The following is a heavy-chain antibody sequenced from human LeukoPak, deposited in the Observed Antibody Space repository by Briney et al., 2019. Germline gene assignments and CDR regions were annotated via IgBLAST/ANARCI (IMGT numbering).Heavy chain of an antibody. J-gene: IGHJ4*02. CDR1: GFTFSSYW. D-gene: IGHD3-3*01. Sequence: GGSLRLFCAASGFTFSSYWMSWVRQAPGKGLEWVANIKQDGSEKYYVDSVKGRFTISRDNAKNSLYLQMNSLRAEDTAVYYCAREASNDTPYYDFWSGYYRPAGYWGQGTLVTVSS. V-gene: IGHV3-7*01. CDR2: IKQDGSEK. CDR3: AREASNDTPYYDFWSGYYRPAGY.